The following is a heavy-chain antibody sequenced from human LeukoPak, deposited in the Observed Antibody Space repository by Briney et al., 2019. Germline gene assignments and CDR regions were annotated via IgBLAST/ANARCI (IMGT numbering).Heavy chain of an antibody. J-gene: IGHJ5*02. CDR2: IIPIFGTA. CDR1: GGTFSSYA. CDR3: ARGRSVAVAGALRGFDP. Sequence: ASVMVSCKASGGTFSSYAISWVRQAPGQGLEWMGGIIPIFGTANYAQKFQGRVTITADESTSTAYMELSSLRSDDTAVYYCARGRSVAVAGALRGFDPWGQGTLVTVSS. V-gene: IGHV1-69*13. D-gene: IGHD6-19*01.